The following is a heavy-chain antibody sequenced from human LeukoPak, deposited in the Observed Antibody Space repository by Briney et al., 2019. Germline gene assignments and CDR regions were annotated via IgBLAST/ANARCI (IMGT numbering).Heavy chain of an antibody. D-gene: IGHD3-22*01. J-gene: IGHJ6*03. V-gene: IGHV3-21*01. CDR2: ISSSSSYI. CDR3: ARYLYYDSSGYYWYYYYYYYMDV. Sequence: PGGSLRLSCAASGFTFSSYSMNWVRQAPGKGLEWVSSISSSSSYIYYADSVKGRFTISRDNAKNSLYLQMNSLRAEDTAVYYCARYLYYDSSGYYWYYYYYYYMDVWGKGTTVTVSS. CDR1: GFTFSSYS.